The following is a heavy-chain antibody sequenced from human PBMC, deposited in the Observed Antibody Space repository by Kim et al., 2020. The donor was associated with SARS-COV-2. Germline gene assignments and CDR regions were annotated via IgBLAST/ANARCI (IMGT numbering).Heavy chain of an antibody. CDR3: TRAKVATNAFDS. J-gene: IGHJ4*01. V-gene: IGHV3-74*01. Sequence: YADSVKGRFTVSRDNAKNTLYLQMNRLRADDTAVYYCTRAKVATNAFDSWGHGILVTVSS. D-gene: IGHD1-1*01.